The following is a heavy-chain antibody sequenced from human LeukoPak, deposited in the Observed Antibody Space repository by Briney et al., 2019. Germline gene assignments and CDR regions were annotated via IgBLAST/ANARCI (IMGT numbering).Heavy chain of an antibody. CDR3: AREMIRWHSSGWVAFDI. CDR2: IWYDGSNK. J-gene: IGHJ3*02. D-gene: IGHD6-19*01. V-gene: IGHV3-33*01. CDR1: GFTFSSYG. Sequence: PGGSLRLSCAASGFTFSSYGMHWVRQAPGKGLEWVAVIWYDGSNKYYADSVKGRFTISRDNSKNTLYLQMNSLRAEDTAVYYCAREMIRWHSSGWVAFDIWGQGTMVTVSS.